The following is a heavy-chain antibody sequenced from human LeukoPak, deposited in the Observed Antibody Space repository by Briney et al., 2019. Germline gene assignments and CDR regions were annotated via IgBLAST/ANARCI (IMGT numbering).Heavy chain of an antibody. CDR1: GFTFSSYA. D-gene: IGHD3-10*01. Sequence: GGSLRLSCAASGFTFSSYAMSWVRQAPGKGLEWVSTFSGSGGNTYYADSVKGRFTISRDNSKNTPYLQMNSLRAEDTAVYYCAKESDGENFDYWGQGTLVTVSS. CDR3: AKESDGENFDY. J-gene: IGHJ4*02. CDR2: FSGSGGNT. V-gene: IGHV3-23*01.